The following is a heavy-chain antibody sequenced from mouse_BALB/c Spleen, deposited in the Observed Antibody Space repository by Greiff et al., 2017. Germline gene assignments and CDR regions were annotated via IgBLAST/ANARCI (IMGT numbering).Heavy chain of an antibody. D-gene: IGHD1-2*01. J-gene: IGHJ2*01. CDR2: ISYDGSN. V-gene: IGHV3-6*02. CDR1: GYSITSGYY. Sequence: EVKLQESGPGLVKPSQSLSLTCSVTGYSITSGYYWNWIRQFPGNKLEWMGYISYDGSNNYNPSLKNRISITRDTSKNQFFLKLNSVTTEDTATYYCARDQTTAPFDYWGQGTTLTVSS. CDR3: ARDQTTAPFDY.